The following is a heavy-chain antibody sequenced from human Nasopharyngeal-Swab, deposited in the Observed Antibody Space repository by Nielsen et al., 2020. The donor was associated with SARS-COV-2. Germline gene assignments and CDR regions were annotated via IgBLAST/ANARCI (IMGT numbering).Heavy chain of an antibody. CDR2: INPSGGST. D-gene: IGHD5-18*01. CDR3: ARVGGARGYSYGQFDY. Sequence: ASVKVSCKASGYTFTSYYMHWVRQVPGQGLEWMGIINPSGGSTSYAQKFQGRVTMTRDTSTSTVYMELSSLRSEDTAVYYCARVGGARGYSYGQFDYWGQGTLVTVSS. CDR1: GYTFTSYY. V-gene: IGHV1-46*01. J-gene: IGHJ4*02.